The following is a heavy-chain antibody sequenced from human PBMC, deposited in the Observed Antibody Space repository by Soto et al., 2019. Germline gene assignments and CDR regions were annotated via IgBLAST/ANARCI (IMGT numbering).Heavy chain of an antibody. CDR2: IYYSGST. V-gene: IGHV4-31*03. CDR3: AREGIAAAGIDY. Sequence: SETLCLPCTVSGGTISSGGYYWSWIRQHPGKGLEWIGYIYYSGSTYYNPSLKSRVTIPVDTSKNQFSLKLSSVTAADTAVYYCAREGIAAAGIDYWGQGTLVTVSS. J-gene: IGHJ4*02. D-gene: IGHD6-13*01. CDR1: GGTISSGGYY.